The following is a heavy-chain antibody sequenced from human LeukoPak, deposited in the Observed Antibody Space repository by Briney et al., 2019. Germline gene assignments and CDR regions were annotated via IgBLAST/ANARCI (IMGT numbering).Heavy chain of an antibody. D-gene: IGHD1-26*01. CDR2: INHSGST. CDR3: ARAGSGSYPGWFDP. V-gene: IGHV4-34*01. CDR1: GGSFSGYY. Sequence: SETLSLTCAVYGGSFSGYYWSWIRQPPGKGLEWIGEINHSGSTNYNPSLKSRVTISVDRSKNQFSLKLSSVTAADTAVYYCARAGSGSYPGWFDPWGQGTLVTVSS. J-gene: IGHJ5*02.